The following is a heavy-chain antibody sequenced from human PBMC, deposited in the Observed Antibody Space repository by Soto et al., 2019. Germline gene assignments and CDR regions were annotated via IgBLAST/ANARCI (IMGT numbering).Heavy chain of an antibody. CDR3: ARGVGGNPVQPPDL. J-gene: IGHJ5*02. Sequence: QMQLQESGSGLVRPSQTLSLTCGVSGGSISRGGYSWNWIRQPPGKGLAWIGYMYHTGTTNYNPSXXXXXXXXXXXXXXXXXXXXXXXXXXXXXVXFCARGVGGNPVQPPDLWGQGTLVTVSS. V-gene: IGHV4-30-2*01. CDR1: GGSISRGGYS. CDR2: MYHTGTT. D-gene: IGHD2-15*01.